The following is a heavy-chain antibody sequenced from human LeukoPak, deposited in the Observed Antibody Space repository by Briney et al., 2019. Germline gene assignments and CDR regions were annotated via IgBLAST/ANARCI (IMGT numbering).Heavy chain of an antibody. CDR1: GFSLSTSGMR. CDR3: ARETSDYSSSWYGYYFDY. J-gene: IGHJ4*02. Sequence: SGPTLVHPTQTLTLTCTFSGFSLSTSGMRVSWIRQPPGKALEWLARIDWNDDKFYSTSLKTRLTISKDTSKNQVVLTMTNMDPVDTATYFCARETSDYSSSWYGYYFDYWGQGTLVTVSS. V-gene: IGHV2-70*04. CDR2: IDWNDDK. D-gene: IGHD6-13*01.